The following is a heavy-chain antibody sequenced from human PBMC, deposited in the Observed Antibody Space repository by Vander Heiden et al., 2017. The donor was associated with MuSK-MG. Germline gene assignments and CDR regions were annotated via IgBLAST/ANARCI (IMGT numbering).Heavy chain of an antibody. CDR1: GGSISSYD. D-gene: IGHD3-22*01. J-gene: IGHJ4*02. V-gene: IGHV4-59*08. Sequence: QVQLQESGPGLVKPSETLSLTCTVSGGSISSYDWSWIRQPPGKGLEWIGYIYYSGSTNYNPSLKSRVTISVDTSKNQFSLKLSSVTAADTAVYYCARRLRDDSSGPFDYWGQGTLVTVSS. CDR2: IYYSGST. CDR3: ARRLRDDSSGPFDY.